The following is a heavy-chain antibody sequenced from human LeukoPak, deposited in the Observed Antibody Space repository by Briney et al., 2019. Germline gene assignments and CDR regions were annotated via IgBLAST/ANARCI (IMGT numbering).Heavy chain of an antibody. CDR2: IYYTGST. J-gene: IGHJ4*02. V-gene: IGHV4-59*08. D-gene: IGHD3-22*01. CDR1: GDSISSFY. Sequence: SVTLSLTCTASGDSISSFYWSWIRQPPGKGLEWIGYIYYTGSTSYNPSFKSRVTISVDTSKNQFSLKLSSVTAADTAVYYCAGPYDSSGYYFSYWGQGTLVTVSS. CDR3: AGPYDSSGYYFSY.